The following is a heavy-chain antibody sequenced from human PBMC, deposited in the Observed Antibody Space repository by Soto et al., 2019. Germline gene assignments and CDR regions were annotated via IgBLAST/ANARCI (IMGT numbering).Heavy chain of an antibody. J-gene: IGHJ4*02. D-gene: IGHD2-2*01. CDR1: GFTFDDYA. CDR2: ISWNSGSI. V-gene: IGHV3-9*01. CDR3: AKDVGSTSLTPSYFDY. Sequence: DVQLVESGGGLVQPGRSLRLSCAASGFTFDDYAMHWVRQAPGKGLEWVSGISWNSGSIGYADSVKGRFTISRDNAKNSLYLQMNSLRAEDTALYYCAKDVGSTSLTPSYFDYWGQGTLVTVSS.